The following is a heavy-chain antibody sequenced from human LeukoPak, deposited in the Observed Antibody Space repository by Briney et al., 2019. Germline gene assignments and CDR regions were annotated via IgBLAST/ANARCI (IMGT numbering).Heavy chain of an antibody. D-gene: IGHD6-13*01. J-gene: IGHJ6*02. CDR1: GGSISSYY. Sequence: SETLSLTCTVSGGSISSYYWSWIRQPAGKGLEWIGRIYTSGSTNYNPSLKGRVTMSVDTSKNQFSLKLSSVTAADTAVYYCARESSSSWYKTLGYYYYGMDVWGQGTTVTVSS. CDR3: ARESSSSWYKTLGYYYYGMDV. V-gene: IGHV4-4*07. CDR2: IYTSGST.